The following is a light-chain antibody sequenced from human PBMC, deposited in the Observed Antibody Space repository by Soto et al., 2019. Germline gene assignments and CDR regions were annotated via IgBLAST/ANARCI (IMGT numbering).Light chain of an antibody. Sequence: QSVLTQPPSVSGAPGQRVTISCTGSSSNIGAGYDVHWYQQLPGTAPKLLIYGNTNRPSGVPDRFSGYKSGTSASLAITGLQAEDEADYYCQSYDSRLSAYYVFGTGTKLTVL. CDR2: GNT. V-gene: IGLV1-40*01. CDR3: QSYDSRLSAYYV. CDR1: SSNIGAGYD. J-gene: IGLJ1*01.